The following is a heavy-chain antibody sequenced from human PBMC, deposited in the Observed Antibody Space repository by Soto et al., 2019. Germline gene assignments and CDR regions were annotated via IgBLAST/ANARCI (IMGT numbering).Heavy chain of an antibody. Sequence: QVQLVQSGAEVKNPGSSLKVSCKASGGTFGNSGVSWVRQAPGQGPEWIVGIIPIFYTTNYSQKLQGRVTISADDSTSYMELSSLRSEDTAVYYCARAPLLSAETLHENYFDDWGQGTQVTVSS. J-gene: IGHJ4*02. CDR2: IIPIFYTT. CDR3: ARAPLLSAETLHENYFDD. D-gene: IGHD2-15*01. V-gene: IGHV1-69*01. CDR1: GGTFGNSG.